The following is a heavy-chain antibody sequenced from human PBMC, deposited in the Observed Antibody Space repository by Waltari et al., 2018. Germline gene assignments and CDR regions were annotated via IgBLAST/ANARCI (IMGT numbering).Heavy chain of an antibody. J-gene: IGHJ4*02. CDR3: ARGGVRFLEWFLDY. Sequence: QVQLVQSGTEVKKPGASVNVSCKASGYSFTDYYIHWVRTAPGRGLEWMGRINPNSGGTNFAQKFKGRVTMTKDTSISTAYMELSTLRSDDTAVYYCARGGVRFLEWFLDYWGQGTLVTVSS. CDR1: GYSFTDYY. CDR2: INPNSGGT. V-gene: IGHV1-2*06. D-gene: IGHD3-3*01.